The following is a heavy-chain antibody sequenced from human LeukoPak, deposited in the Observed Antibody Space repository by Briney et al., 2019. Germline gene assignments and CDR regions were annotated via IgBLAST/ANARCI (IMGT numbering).Heavy chain of an antibody. J-gene: IGHJ4*02. CDR1: GGTFSSYA. Sequence: ASVKVSCKVSGGTFSSYAISWVRQAPGQGLEWMGGIIPIFGTANYAQKFQGRVTITTDESTSTAYMELSSLRSEDTAVYYCARGWFGEALDYWGQGTLVTVSS. CDR2: IIPIFGTA. D-gene: IGHD3-10*01. V-gene: IGHV1-69*05. CDR3: ARGWFGEALDY.